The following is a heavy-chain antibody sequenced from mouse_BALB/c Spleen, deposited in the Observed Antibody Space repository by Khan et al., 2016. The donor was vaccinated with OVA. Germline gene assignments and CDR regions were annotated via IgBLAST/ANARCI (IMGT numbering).Heavy chain of an antibody. V-gene: IGHV3-2*02. D-gene: IGHD1-1*01. CDR2: ISYSGVT. Sequence: EVQLVESGPGLVKPSQSLSLTCTVTGYSITSGYAWNWIRQFPGNKLEWMGYISYSGVTSYTPSLKSRISITRDTSKNQLFLQLNSVTTEDTATYFRARGNYYRYQFEYRGQGNNPTGSS. CDR1: GYSITSGYA. CDR3: ARGNYYRYQFEY. J-gene: IGHJ2*01.